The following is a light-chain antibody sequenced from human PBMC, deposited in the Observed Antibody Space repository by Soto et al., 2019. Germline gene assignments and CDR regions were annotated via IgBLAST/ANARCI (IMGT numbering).Light chain of an antibody. CDR1: QSISSY. V-gene: IGKV1-39*01. Sequence: DIQMTQSPSSLSASVGDRVTITCRASQSISSYLNWYQQKPGKAPKLLIYAASNLQSGGPSRFGGSGSGTDFNLTISSLQPEDVATYYCQQRYSTPPTFGQGTKLEIK. CDR3: QQRYSTPPT. J-gene: IGKJ2*01. CDR2: AAS.